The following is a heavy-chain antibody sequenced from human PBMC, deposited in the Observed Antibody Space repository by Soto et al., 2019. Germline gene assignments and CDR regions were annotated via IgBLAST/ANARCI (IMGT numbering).Heavy chain of an antibody. CDR3: ARRQWLRIVDG. J-gene: IGHJ4*02. CDR1: GVSISASSYY. V-gene: IGHV4-39*01. Sequence: SDTRSLTCTVSGVSISASSYYWGWIRQPPGKGLEWIGSMDYSGSTYYNPSLKSRVTISVDTSKNQFSLKLSSLTAADTALYYCARRQWLRIVDGWGKGTLVTVS. D-gene: IGHD5-12*01. CDR2: MDYSGST.